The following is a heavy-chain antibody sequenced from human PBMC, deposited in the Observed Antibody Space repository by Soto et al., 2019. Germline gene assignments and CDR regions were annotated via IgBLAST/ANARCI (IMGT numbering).Heavy chain of an antibody. D-gene: IGHD2-2*01. CDR2: IYYSGST. V-gene: IGHV4-30-4*01. CDR3: ARAVDIVVVPAALEAWFDP. Sequence: PSETLSLTCTVSGGSSSSGDYYWSWIRKPPGKGLEWIGYIYYSGSTYYNPSLKSRVTISVDTSKNQFSLKLSSVTAADTAVYYCARAVDIVVVPAALEAWFDPWGQGTLVTVSS. CDR1: GGSSSSGDYY. J-gene: IGHJ5*02.